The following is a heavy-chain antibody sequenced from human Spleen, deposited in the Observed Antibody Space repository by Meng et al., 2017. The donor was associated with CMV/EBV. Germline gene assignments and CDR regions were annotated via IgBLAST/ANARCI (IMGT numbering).Heavy chain of an antibody. Sequence: SGFTVSYVWMSWVRQAPGKGLEWVGRIKSKTDGGTTDCAAPVKGRFSISRDDSKNTLYLQMNSLKTEDTAVYFCTTAYCASTSCPTGYWGQGTLVTVSS. V-gene: IGHV3-15*01. CDR3: TTAYCASTSCPTGY. J-gene: IGHJ4*02. CDR1: GFTVSYVW. CDR2: IKSKTDGGTT. D-gene: IGHD2-2*01.